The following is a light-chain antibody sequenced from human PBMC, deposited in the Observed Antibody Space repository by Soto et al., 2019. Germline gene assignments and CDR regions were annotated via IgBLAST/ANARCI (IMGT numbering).Light chain of an antibody. J-gene: IGKJ1*01. CDR1: QAVNTR. CDR3: HQRQSWHRK. Sequence: EIVLTQSPATLSSFPGDRLTLSCRASQAVNTRLAWYQHKPGQAPRLLIYLASHRAAGVPARFSGSGSGTDFTLTISQVGPEDFAVYYCHQRQSWHRKFGQGPKVDIK. CDR2: LAS. V-gene: IGKV3D-11*01.